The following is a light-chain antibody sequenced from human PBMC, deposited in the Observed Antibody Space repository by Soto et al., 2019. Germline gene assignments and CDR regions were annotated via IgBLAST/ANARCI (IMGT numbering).Light chain of an antibody. Sequence: DIQMTQSPSAMSASVVDRFTITFLASQGISNYLALFQQKPWKVPKRLIYAASSLQSGVPSRFSATGSGTEFTLTISSLQPEDFATYYCLQHSNYPPTFGQGTRLENK. J-gene: IGKJ5*01. CDR2: AAS. CDR1: QGISNY. V-gene: IGKV1-17*03. CDR3: LQHSNYPPT.